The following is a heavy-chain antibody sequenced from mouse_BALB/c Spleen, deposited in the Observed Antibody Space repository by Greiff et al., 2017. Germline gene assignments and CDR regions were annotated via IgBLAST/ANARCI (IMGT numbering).Heavy chain of an antibody. J-gene: IGHJ4*01. Sequence: QVQLKQSGPGLVQPSQSLSITCTVSGFSLTSYGVHWVRQSPGKGLEWLGVIWSGGSTDYNAAFISRLSISKDNSKSQVFFKMNSLQANDTAIYYYASDNYGNYVYAMDYWGQGTSVTVSA. CDR2: IWSGGST. D-gene: IGHD2-1*01. CDR1: GFSLTSYG. V-gene: IGHV2-2*02. CDR3: ASDNYGNYVYAMDY.